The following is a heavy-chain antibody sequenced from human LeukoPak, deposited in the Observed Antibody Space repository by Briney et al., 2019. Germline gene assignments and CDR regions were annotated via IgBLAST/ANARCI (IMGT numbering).Heavy chain of an antibody. V-gene: IGHV3-30*01. D-gene: IGHD3-3*01. Sequence: PGGSLRLSCAASGFTFSRYAMHWVRQAPGKGLECVAIISYDGSDKYYADSVKGRFTISRDDSENTLYLQMKSLRPEDTALYFCARETDFWSGYYPPDYWGQGTLVTVSS. CDR3: ARETDFWSGYYPPDY. CDR1: GFTFSRYA. CDR2: ISYDGSDK. J-gene: IGHJ4*02.